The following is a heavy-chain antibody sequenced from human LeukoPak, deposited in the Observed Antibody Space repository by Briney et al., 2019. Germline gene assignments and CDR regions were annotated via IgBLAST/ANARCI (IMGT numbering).Heavy chain of an antibody. D-gene: IGHD4-17*01. CDR1: GDSFSSHY. Sequence: SETLSLTCTVSGDSFSSHYWTWVRQPPGKGLEWIGYISYIGSTNYSPSLKSRVTISIDTSKNQFSLKLSSVTAADTAVYYCARDLVTVTKGFDIWGQGTMVSVSS. CDR3: ARDLVTVTKGFDI. J-gene: IGHJ3*02. CDR2: ISYIGST. V-gene: IGHV4-59*11.